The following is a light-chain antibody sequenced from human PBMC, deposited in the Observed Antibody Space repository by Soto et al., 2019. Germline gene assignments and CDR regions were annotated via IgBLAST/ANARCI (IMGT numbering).Light chain of an antibody. CDR1: QSVGSS. J-gene: IGKJ1*01. Sequence: EIVMTQSPATLSVSPGERATLSCRASQSVGSSLAWYQQKPGQAPRLLINDASNRATGIPARFSGSGSGTDFTLTISSLEPEDFAVYYCQQRSNWPRTFGQGTKVDIK. CDR3: QQRSNWPRT. CDR2: DAS. V-gene: IGKV3-11*01.